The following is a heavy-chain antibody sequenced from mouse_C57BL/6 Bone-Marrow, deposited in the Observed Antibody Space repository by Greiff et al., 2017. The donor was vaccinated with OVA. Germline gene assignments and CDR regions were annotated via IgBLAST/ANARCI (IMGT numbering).Heavy chain of an antibody. V-gene: IGHV7-1*01. CDR1: GFTFSDFY. D-gene: IGHD1-1*01. CDR2: SRNKANDYTT. J-gene: IGHJ1*03. CDR3: ARAPDYYVSSYCYFDV. Sequence: EVQRVESGGGLVQSGRSLRLSCATSGFTFSDFYMEWVRQAPGKGLEWIAASRNKANDYTTEYNASVKGRFIVDRDTSQSILYLQMNALRAEDTAIYYCARAPDYYVSSYCYFDVWGTGTTVTVSS.